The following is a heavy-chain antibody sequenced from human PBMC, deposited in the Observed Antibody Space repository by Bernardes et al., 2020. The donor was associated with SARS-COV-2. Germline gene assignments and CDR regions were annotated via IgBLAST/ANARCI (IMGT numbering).Heavy chain of an antibody. CDR3: ARKTGHDYGMDV. J-gene: IGHJ6*02. V-gene: IGHV3-74*01. D-gene: IGHD3-10*01. Sequence: GVSLRLSCVASGFTLSSYWMHWVRQAPGEGLVWVSRINSDGSNRIYADSVKGRFTISSDSSKNTLYLQMNSLRVEDTAVYYCARKTGHDYGMDVWGQGTTVAVSS. CDR1: GFTLSSYW. CDR2: INSDGSNR.